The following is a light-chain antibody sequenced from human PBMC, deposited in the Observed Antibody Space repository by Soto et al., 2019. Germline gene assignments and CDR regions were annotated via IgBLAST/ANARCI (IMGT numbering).Light chain of an antibody. CDR3: QQSYSIPVT. CDR1: QTISTF. CDR2: DTS. J-gene: IGKJ4*01. V-gene: IGKV1-39*01. Sequence: DIQMTQSPSFLSASVGDRVAIPCRTSQTISTFLNWYQWKPGKAPKLLITDTSTLRSGVPSRFSGSGSGTDFTLTIASMQPEDFAIYYCQQSYSIPVTFGGGTPVEVK.